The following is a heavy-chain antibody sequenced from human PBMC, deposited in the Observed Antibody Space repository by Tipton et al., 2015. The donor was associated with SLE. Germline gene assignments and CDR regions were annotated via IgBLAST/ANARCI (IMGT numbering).Heavy chain of an antibody. J-gene: IGHJ4*02. V-gene: IGHV4-59*08. CDR1: GGSFSSYY. CDR3: ARRGSNYPLGYFDY. Sequence: LRLSCAVYGGSFSSYYWGWIRQPPGKGLEWIGSIYYSGSTYYNPSLKSRVTISVDTSKNQFSLKLSSVTAADTAVYYCARRGSNYPLGYFDYWGQGTLVTVSS. D-gene: IGHD4-11*01. CDR2: IYYSGST.